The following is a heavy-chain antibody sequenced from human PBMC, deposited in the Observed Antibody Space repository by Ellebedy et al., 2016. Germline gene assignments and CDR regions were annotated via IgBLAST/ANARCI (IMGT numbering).Heavy chain of an antibody. D-gene: IGHD6-13*01. CDR2: INPNSGGT. CDR3: ARCLVPGIAAAGKGRNWFDP. CDR1: GYTFTGYY. V-gene: IGHV1-2*02. J-gene: IGHJ5*02. Sequence: ASVKVSCKASGYTFTGYYMHWVRQAPGQGLEWMGWINPNSGGTNYAQKFQGRVTMTRDTSISTAYMELSRLRSDDTAVDYCARCLVPGIAAAGKGRNWFDPWGQGTLVTVSS.